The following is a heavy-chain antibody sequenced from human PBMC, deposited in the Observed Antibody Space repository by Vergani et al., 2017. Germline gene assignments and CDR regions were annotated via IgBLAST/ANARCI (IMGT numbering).Heavy chain of an antibody. D-gene: IGHD3-10*01. V-gene: IGHV4-31*03. J-gene: IGHJ6*03. Sequence: QVQLQESGPGLVKPSQTLSLTCTVSGGSISSGGYYWSWIRQHPGKGLEWIGYIYYSGSTYYNPSLKSRVTISVDTSKNQFSLKLSSVTAADTAVYYCARGKHYYGSGSYYNGGGYYYYMDVWGKGTTVTVSS. CDR2: IYYSGST. CDR1: GGSISSGGYY. CDR3: ARGKHYYGSGSYYNGGGYYYYMDV.